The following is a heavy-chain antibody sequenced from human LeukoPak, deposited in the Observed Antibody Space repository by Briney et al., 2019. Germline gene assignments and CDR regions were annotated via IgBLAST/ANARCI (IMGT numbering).Heavy chain of an antibody. Sequence: SETLSLTCTVSGGSISSSCYYWGWIRQPPGKGLEWIGSIYYSGSTYYNPSLKSRVTISVDTSKNQFSLKLSSVTAADTAEYYCARCVQQLPDYWGQGTLVTVSS. CDR2: IYYSGST. J-gene: IGHJ4*02. CDR1: GGSISSSCYY. V-gene: IGHV4-39*01. CDR3: ARCVQQLPDY. D-gene: IGHD6-13*01.